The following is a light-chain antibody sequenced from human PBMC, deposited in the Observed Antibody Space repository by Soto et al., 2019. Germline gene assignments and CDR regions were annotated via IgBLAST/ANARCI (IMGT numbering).Light chain of an antibody. J-gene: IGKJ2*01. CDR1: QSVSINY. Sequence: IVLTQSPGTLSLSPGERATLSCRASQSVSINYLAWYQQKPGQAPRLLIYGASSRATGIPDRFSGSGSGTDFTLTISRLEPEDFAVYYCQQHGSSPPYTFGQGTKLEIK. V-gene: IGKV3-20*01. CDR2: GAS. CDR3: QQHGSSPPYT.